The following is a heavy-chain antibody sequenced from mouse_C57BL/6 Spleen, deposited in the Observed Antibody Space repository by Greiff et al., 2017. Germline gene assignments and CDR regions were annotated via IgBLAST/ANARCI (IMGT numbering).Heavy chain of an antibody. D-gene: IGHD2-4*01. V-gene: IGHV2-6-1*01. CDR3: ARHDDYDDYAMDY. Sequence: VKLMESGPGLVAPSQSLSITCTVSGFSLTSYGVHWVRQPPGKGLEWLVVIWSDGSTTYNSALKSRLSISKDNSKSQVFLKMNSLQTDDTAMYYCARHDDYDDYAMDYWGQGTSVTVSS. CDR2: IWSDGST. CDR1: GFSLTSYG. J-gene: IGHJ4*01.